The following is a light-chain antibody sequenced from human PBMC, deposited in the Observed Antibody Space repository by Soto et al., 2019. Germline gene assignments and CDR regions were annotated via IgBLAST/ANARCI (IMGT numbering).Light chain of an antibody. CDR3: QQYYSTPRT. CDR2: WAS. Sequence: DIVMTQSPDSLSVSLGERATINCKSSQTVLYSSNNKNHLAWYQQRPGQPPKLLFSWASTRESGVPDRISASGSGTDFTLSIGSLQAEDVAVYYCQQYYSTPRTFGQGTKVEIK. V-gene: IGKV4-1*01. CDR1: QTVLYSSNNKNH. J-gene: IGKJ1*01.